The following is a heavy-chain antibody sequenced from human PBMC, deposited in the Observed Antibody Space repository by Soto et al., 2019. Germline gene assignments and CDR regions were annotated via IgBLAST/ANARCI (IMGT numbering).Heavy chain of an antibody. CDR2: INHSGST. D-gene: IGHD4-4*01. Sequence: SETLSLTCAVYGGSFSGYYWSWIRQPPGKGLEWIGEINHSGSTNYNPSLKSRVTISVDTSKNQLSLKLSSVAAADTAVYYCARGDYTTYYYYGMDVWGQGTTVTVSS. CDR1: GGSFSGYY. V-gene: IGHV4-34*01. J-gene: IGHJ6*02. CDR3: ARGDYTTYYYYGMDV.